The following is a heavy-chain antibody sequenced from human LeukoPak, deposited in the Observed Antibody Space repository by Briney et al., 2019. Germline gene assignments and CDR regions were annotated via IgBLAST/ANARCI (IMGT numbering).Heavy chain of an antibody. D-gene: IGHD4-17*01. J-gene: IGHJ4*02. CDR1: GYTFTGYY. V-gene: IGHV1-2*02. CDR3: AIVTTADGY. Sequence: ASGRVSCKAAGYTFTGYYIHWVRQAPGQGLEWMGWISPTHGVTNYAQKFQGRVTMTRDTSISTAYMEVSRLRSDDTAMYYCAIVTTADGYWGQGTLLTVSS. CDR2: ISPTHGVT.